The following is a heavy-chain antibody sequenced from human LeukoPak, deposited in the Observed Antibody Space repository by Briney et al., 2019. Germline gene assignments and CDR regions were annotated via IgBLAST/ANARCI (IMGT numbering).Heavy chain of an antibody. Sequence: GGSLRLSCAASGFTVSSNFMSWVRQAPGKGLEWVSVIYSGGTKYYADSVKGRFTISRDNSKNTLYLQMNSLRAEDTAVYYCARVESGYFDYWGQGTLVTVSS. CDR1: GFTVSSNF. CDR2: IYSGGTK. J-gene: IGHJ4*02. D-gene: IGHD7-27*01. V-gene: IGHV3-66*01. CDR3: ARVESGYFDY.